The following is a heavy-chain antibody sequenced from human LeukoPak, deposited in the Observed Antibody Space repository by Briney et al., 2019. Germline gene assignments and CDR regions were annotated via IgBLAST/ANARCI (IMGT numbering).Heavy chain of an antibody. J-gene: IGHJ4*02. CDR1: GGTFSSYA. CDR2: IIPIFGTA. V-gene: IGHV1-69*13. CDR3: AREMWAGSYRSLSFDY. D-gene: IGHD3-16*02. Sequence: SVKVSCKASGGTFSSYAISWVRRAPGHGLEWMGGIIPIFGTANYAQKFQGRVTITADESTSTAYMELSSLRSEDTAAYYCAREMWAGSYRSLSFDYWGQGTLVTVSS.